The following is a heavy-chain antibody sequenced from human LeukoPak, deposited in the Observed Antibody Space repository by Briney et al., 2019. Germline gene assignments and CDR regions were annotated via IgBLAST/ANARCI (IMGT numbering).Heavy chain of an antibody. V-gene: IGHV1-69*13. D-gene: IGHD6-19*01. CDR3: ARGGIAVAGNWFDP. J-gene: IGHJ5*02. CDR1: GGTFSSYA. CDR2: IIPIFGTA. Sequence: GASVKVSCKASGGTFSSYAISWVRQAPGQGLEWMGGIIPIFGTANYAQKFQGRVTITADESTSTAYMELSSLRSEDTAVYYCARGGIAVAGNWFDPWGQGTLVTVSS.